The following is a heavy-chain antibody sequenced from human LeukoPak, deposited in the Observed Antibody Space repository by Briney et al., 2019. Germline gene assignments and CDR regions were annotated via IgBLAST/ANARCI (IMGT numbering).Heavy chain of an antibody. CDR1: GGSISSYY. CDR3: ARTHSSGYYYSLSFDY. J-gene: IGHJ4*02. Sequence: SETLSLTCTVSGGSISSYYCSWIRQPPGKGLEWIGYIYYSGSTNFNPSLKSRVTISVDTSKNQFSLKLSSVTAADTAVYYCARTHSSGYYYSLSFDYWGQGTLVTVSS. V-gene: IGHV4-59*01. CDR2: IYYSGST. D-gene: IGHD3-22*01.